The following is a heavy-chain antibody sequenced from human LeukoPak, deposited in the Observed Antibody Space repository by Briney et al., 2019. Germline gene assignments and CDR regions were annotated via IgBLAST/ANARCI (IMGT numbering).Heavy chain of an antibody. CDR2: IYYSGST. V-gene: IGHV4-59*08. Sequence: SETLSLTCTVSGGSISSYYWSWIRQPPGKGLEWIGYIYYSGSTNYSPSLKSRVTISVDTSKNQFSLKLSSVTAADTAVYYCARPSREFAFDIWGQGTMVTVSS. J-gene: IGHJ3*02. D-gene: IGHD3-10*01. CDR3: ARPSREFAFDI. CDR1: GGSISSYY.